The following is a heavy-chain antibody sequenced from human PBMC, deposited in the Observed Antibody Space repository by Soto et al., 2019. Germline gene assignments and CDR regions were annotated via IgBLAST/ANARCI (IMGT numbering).Heavy chain of an antibody. CDR2: ITCNSDNI. Sequence: GGSLRLSCVASGFTFDDYVMHWVRQRPGKGLEWVSGITCNSDNIGYADSVKGRFTISRDNAKNSLYLQMNSLRSEDTALYYCAKDRWARDGIDVWGQGTPITFSS. CDR3: AKDRWARDGIDV. J-gene: IGHJ6*02. CDR1: GFTFDDYV. V-gene: IGHV3-9*01.